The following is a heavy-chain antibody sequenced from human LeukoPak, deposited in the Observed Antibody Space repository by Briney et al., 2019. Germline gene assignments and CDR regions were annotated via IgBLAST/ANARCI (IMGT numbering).Heavy chain of an antibody. Sequence: GESLKISCKGSGYSFTSYWIGWVRQMPGKGLEWMGIIYPGDSDTRYSPSFQGQVTISADKSISTAYLQWSSLKASDTAMYYCASYHYDSSGRKNWFDPWGQGTLVTVSS. D-gene: IGHD3-22*01. CDR3: ASYHYDSSGRKNWFDP. J-gene: IGHJ5*02. V-gene: IGHV5-51*01. CDR1: GYSFTSYW. CDR2: IYPGDSDT.